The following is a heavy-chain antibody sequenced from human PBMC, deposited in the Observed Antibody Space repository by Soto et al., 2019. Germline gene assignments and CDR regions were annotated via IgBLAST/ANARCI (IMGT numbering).Heavy chain of an antibody. CDR3: AGLKYFHSSDYLVQ. CDR1: AGSISSTSYY. J-gene: IGHJ4*02. Sequence: PSETLSQPCTLSAGSISSTSYYFVLIRHPSVEGLEWIWIFFYSWSTYYNPSLKSRVTISVYTSKFQFSLKLSSVTAADTAVYYCAGLKYFHSSDYLVQWGQGT. CDR2: FFYSWST. V-gene: IGHV4-39*01. D-gene: IGHD3-22*01.